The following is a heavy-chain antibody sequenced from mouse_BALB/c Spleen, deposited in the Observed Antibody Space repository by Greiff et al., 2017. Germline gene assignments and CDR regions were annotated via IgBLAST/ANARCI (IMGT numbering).Heavy chain of an antibody. D-gene: IGHD2-4*01. CDR1: GYTFTEYT. J-gene: IGHJ3*01. V-gene: IGHV1-18*01. CDR2: INPNNGGT. CDR3: ASGMITTRAWFAY. Sequence: VHVKQSGPELVKPGASVKISCKTSGYTFTEYTMHWVKQSHGKSLEWIGGINPNNGGTSYNQKFKGKATLTVDKSSSTAYMELRSLTSEDSAVYYCASGMITTRAWFAYWGQGTLVTVSA.